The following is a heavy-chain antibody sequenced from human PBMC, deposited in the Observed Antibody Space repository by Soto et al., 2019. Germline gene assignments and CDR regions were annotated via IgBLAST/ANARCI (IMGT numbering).Heavy chain of an antibody. Sequence: PSETLSLSCTVSGGSVSETYWWSWVRQPPGKGLEWIGEISHRGTTNYNPPLMSRVTLSMDKSRDQISLTLISVTAADSASYYCARHVGVPGTRGFDYWGQGTLVTVS. CDR2: ISHRGTT. CDR3: ARHVGVPGTRGFDY. V-gene: IGHV4-4*02. J-gene: IGHJ4*02. D-gene: IGHD6-19*01. CDR1: GGSVSETYW.